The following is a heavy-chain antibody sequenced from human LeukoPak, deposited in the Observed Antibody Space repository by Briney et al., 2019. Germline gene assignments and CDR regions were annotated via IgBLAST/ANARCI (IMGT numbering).Heavy chain of an antibody. CDR1: GFTFSDYY. V-gene: IGHV3-11*03. CDR2: ISGSSSYT. J-gene: IGHJ4*02. CDR3: AKDGYQYYFEY. D-gene: IGHD5-24*01. Sequence: GGSLRLSCAASGFTFSDYYMSWIRQAPGKGLEWVSFISGSSSYTNYADSVKGRFTISRDNAKNSLYLQMNSLRAEDTAVYYCAKDGYQYYFEYWGQGTLVTVSP.